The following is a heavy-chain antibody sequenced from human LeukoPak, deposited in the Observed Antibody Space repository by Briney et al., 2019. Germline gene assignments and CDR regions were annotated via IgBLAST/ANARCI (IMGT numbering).Heavy chain of an antibody. Sequence: GASVKVSCKASGYTFTSYYMHWVRQAPGQGLEWMGIINPSGGSTSYAQKFQGRVTMTRDTSTSTVYMELSSLRSEDTAVYYCARGVYGDYPINPFDYWGQGTLVTASS. CDR2: INPSGGST. CDR1: GYTFTSYY. V-gene: IGHV1-46*03. D-gene: IGHD4-17*01. J-gene: IGHJ4*02. CDR3: ARGVYGDYPINPFDY.